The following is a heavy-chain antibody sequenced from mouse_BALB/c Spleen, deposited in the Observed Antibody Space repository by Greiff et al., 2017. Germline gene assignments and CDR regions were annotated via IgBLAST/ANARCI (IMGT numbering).Heavy chain of an antibody. D-gene: IGHD4-1*02. CDR1: GYSITSDYA. V-gene: IGHV3-2*02. CDR2: ISYSGST. CDR3: ARGQLGRGFAY. Sequence: DVQLQESGPGLVKPSQSLSLTCTVTGYSITSDYAWNWIRQFPGNKLEWMGYISYSGSTSYNPSLKSRISITRDTSKNQFFLQLNSVTTEDTATYYCARGQLGRGFAYWGQGTLVTVSA. J-gene: IGHJ3*01.